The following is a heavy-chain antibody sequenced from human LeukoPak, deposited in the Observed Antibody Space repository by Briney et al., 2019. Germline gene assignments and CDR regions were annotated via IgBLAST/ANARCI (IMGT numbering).Heavy chain of an antibody. D-gene: IGHD3-9*01. CDR2: MNPNSGNT. CDR3: ARGPIGRLRYFDWLSKKDYYYYYMDV. V-gene: IGHV1-8*02. Sequence: ASVKVSCKASGYTFTSYAMNWVRQAPGQGLEWMGWMNPNSGNTGYAQKFQGRVTMTRNTSISTAYMELSSLRSEDTAVYYCARGPIGRLRYFDWLSKKDYYYYYMDVWGKGATVTISS. CDR1: GYTFTSYA. J-gene: IGHJ6*03.